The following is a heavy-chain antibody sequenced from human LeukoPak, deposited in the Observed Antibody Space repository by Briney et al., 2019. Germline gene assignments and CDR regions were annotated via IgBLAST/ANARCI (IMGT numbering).Heavy chain of an antibody. CDR3: VKVLQGQYSSGWYGFDY. D-gene: IGHD6-19*01. CDR2: ISSNGGST. J-gene: IGHJ4*02. V-gene: IGHV3-64D*06. CDR1: GFTFSSCA. Sequence: GGSLRLSCSASGFTFSSCAMHWVRQAPGKGLEYVSAISSNGGSTYYADSVKGRFTISRDNSKNTLYLQMSSLRAEDTAVYYCVKVLQGQYSSGWYGFDYWGQGTLVTVSS.